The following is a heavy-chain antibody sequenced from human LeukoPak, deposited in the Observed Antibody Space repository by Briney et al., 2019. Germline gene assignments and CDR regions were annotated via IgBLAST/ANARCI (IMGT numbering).Heavy chain of an antibody. D-gene: IGHD3-16*02. Sequence: SETLSLTCTVSGGSISSGGYYWRWIRQHPGKGLEWLGYIYYSGSTYYNPSLKSRVTISVDTSKNQFSLKLSSVTAADTAVYYCARDHRSSDYVWGSYRARRNDAFDIWGQGTMVTVSS. CDR2: IYYSGST. J-gene: IGHJ3*02. CDR3: ARDHRSSDYVWGSYRARRNDAFDI. V-gene: IGHV4-31*03. CDR1: GGSISSGGYY.